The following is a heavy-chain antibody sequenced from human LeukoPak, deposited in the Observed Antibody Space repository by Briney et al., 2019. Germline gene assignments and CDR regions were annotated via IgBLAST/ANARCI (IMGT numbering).Heavy chain of an antibody. CDR2: IYYSGST. Sequence: PSETLSLTCTVSGGSISSSSYYWGWIRQPPGKGLEWIGSIYYSGSTYYNPSLKSRVTISVDTSKNQFSLKLSSVTAADTAVYYCARDSRVTTFLSNYYYCGMDVWGQGTTVTVSS. J-gene: IGHJ6*02. V-gene: IGHV4-39*07. CDR1: GGSISSSSYY. CDR3: ARDSRVTTFLSNYYYCGMDV. D-gene: IGHD4-17*01.